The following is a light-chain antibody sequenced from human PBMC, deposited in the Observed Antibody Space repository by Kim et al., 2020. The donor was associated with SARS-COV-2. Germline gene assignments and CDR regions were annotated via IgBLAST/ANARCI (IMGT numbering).Light chain of an antibody. Sequence: DIQMTQSPSSVSASVGDRVIITCRASQDIRRWLAWYQQKAGKAPNLLIHDASSLQSGVPSRFSGSGSGTDFTPTISSLQPEDFATYYCVQALSFPLTFGGGTKVDIK. CDR2: DAS. CDR3: VQALSFPLT. V-gene: IGKV1-12*01. CDR1: QDIRRW. J-gene: IGKJ4*01.